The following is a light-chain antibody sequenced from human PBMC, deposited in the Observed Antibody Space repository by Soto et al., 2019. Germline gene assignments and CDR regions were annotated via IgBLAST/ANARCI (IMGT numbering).Light chain of an antibody. V-gene: IGKV1-39*01. J-gene: IGKJ4*01. CDR1: QSISTD. Sequence: DIQMTQSPSSLSAFVGDRVTITCRASQSISTDLNWYQQKPGKAPNLLIYGASSLQSGVPSRFSGSGSGTEFTLTISSLQPEDFATYYCQQSYRTPLTVGGGTQVDI. CDR2: GAS. CDR3: QQSYRTPLT.